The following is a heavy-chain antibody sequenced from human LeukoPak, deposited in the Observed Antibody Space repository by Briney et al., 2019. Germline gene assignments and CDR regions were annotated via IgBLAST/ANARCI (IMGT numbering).Heavy chain of an antibody. CDR1: GFIFDDYC. D-gene: IGHD2-2*01. J-gene: IGHJ6*02. Sequence: GGSLRLSCAASGFIFDDYCMSWVRQTPGEGLGWVSGISWDGGSTGYADSVKGRFTISRDNAKSSLYLQMNSLRAEDTALYHCARARYCSSTSCYSYYYYGMDVWGQGTTVTVSS. CDR2: ISWDGGST. V-gene: IGHV3-20*01. CDR3: ARARYCSSTSCYSYYYYGMDV.